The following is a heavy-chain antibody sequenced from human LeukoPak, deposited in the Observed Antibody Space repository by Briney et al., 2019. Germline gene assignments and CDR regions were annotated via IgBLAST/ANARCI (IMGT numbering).Heavy chain of an antibody. CDR1: GFTFNNYG. CDR3: AREFYDILTGRHYYYGMDV. J-gene: IGHJ6*02. Sequence: GGSLRLSRAASGFTFNNYGVHWVRQAPGKGLEWVAVIWFDGSYTYYADSVKGRFTISRDNSKNTLYLQMNSLRAEDTAVYYCAREFYDILTGRHYYYGMDVWGQGTTVTVSS. D-gene: IGHD3-9*01. V-gene: IGHV3-33*01. CDR2: IWFDGSYT.